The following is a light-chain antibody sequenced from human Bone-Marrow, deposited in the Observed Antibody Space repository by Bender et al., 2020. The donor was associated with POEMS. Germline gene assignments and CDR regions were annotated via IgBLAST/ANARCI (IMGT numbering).Light chain of an antibody. CDR2: DVS. CDR1: RSDVGDYDY. V-gene: IGLV2-11*01. J-gene: IGLJ2*01. CDR3: SSFADGHTLV. Sequence: QSVLTQPRSVSGSPGQLVTISCTGTRSDVGDYDYVSWYQQHPGKAPKLMIYDVSKRPSRVSDRFSGSKSGNTASLTISGLQAADEADYYCSSFADGHTLVFGGGTKLTVL.